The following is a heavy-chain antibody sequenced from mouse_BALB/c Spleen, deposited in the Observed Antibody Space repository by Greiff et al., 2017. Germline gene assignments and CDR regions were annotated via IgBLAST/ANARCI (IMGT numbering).Heavy chain of an antibody. D-gene: IGHD1-1*01. CDR3: ARYSLYGYYFDY. J-gene: IGHJ2*01. CDR1: GFTFSSFG. Sequence: EVHLVESGGGLVQPGGSRKLSCAASGFTFSSFGMHWVRQAPEKGLEWVAYIISGSSTIYYAATVQGRFTISRDNPKNTLFLQMTNLRSEDTAMYYCARYSLYGYYFDYWGQGTTVTVSA. CDR2: IISGSSTI. V-gene: IGHV5-17*02.